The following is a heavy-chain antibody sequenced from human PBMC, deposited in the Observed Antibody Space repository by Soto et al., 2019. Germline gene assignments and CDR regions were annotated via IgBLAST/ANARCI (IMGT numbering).Heavy chain of an antibody. CDR1: GFSFNTYA. CDR2: ITGSGTT. J-gene: IGHJ4*02. Sequence: EVQLLESGGGLVQPGESLRLSCSASGFSFNTYAMSWVRQAPGKGLEWVATITGSGTTNYADVMKGRFTISRDNYKTTLYLQMNSLRAEDTAVYYCAKCGGLGTPRGADNFNCPIDYWGQGIPVTVSS. CDR3: AKCGGLGTPRGADNFNCPIDY. V-gene: IGHV3-23*01. D-gene: IGHD3-10*01.